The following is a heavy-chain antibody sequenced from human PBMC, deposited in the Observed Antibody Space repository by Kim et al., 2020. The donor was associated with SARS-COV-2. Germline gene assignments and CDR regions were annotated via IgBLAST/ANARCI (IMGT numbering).Heavy chain of an antibody. V-gene: IGHV7-4-1*02. CDR2: LNTNTGNP. CDR1: GYTFTSYA. D-gene: IGHD3-3*01. J-gene: IGHJ5*02. Sequence: ASVKVSCKASGYTFTSYAMNWVRQAPGQGLEWMGWLNTNTGNPTYAQGFTGRFVFPLDTSVSTAYLQISSLKAEDTAVYYCASTFWSGYTSWLDPWGQGTLVTVSS. CDR3: ASTFWSGYTSWLDP.